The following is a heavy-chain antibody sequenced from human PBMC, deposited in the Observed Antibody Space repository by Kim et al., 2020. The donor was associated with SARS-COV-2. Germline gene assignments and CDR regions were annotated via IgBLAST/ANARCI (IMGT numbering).Heavy chain of an antibody. Sequence: GESLKISCKGSGYSFTSYWIGWVRQMPGKGLEWMGIIYPGDSDTRYSPSFQGQVTISADKSISTAYLQWSSLKASDTAMYYCARRDGDSSGWYEYGMDVWGQGTTVTVSS. CDR1: GYSFTSYW. V-gene: IGHV5-51*01. D-gene: IGHD6-19*01. CDR2: IYPGDSDT. J-gene: IGHJ6*02. CDR3: ARRDGDSSGWYEYGMDV.